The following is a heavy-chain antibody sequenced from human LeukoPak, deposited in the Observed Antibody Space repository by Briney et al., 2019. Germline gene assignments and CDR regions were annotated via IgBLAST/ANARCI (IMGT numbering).Heavy chain of an antibody. CDR3: AKDVSSSASYFDY. D-gene: IGHD2-2*01. CDR1: GFTFDDYA. CDR2: ISRNSGTV. J-gene: IGHJ4*02. Sequence: GRSLRLSCAASGFTFDDYAMHWVRQTPGKGLEWVSGISRNSGTVGYADAVKGRLTISRDNAKNFLYLQMNSLRAEDTALYYCAKDVSSSASYFDYWGQGILVTVSS. V-gene: IGHV3-9*01.